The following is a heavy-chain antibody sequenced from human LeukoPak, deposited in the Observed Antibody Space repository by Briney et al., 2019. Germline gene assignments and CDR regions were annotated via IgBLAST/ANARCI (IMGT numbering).Heavy chain of an antibody. CDR1: GFXFSSYG. CDR2: IWYDGSDK. V-gene: IGHV3-33*01. J-gene: IGHJ3*02. Sequence: GRSLRLSCEASGFXFSSYGMHWVRQAPGKGLEWVAVIWYDGSDKYYADSVKGRFTISRDNSKNTLYLQMNSLGAEDTAVYYCAREKNDGFDIWGQGTMVTVSS. CDR3: AREKNDGFDI.